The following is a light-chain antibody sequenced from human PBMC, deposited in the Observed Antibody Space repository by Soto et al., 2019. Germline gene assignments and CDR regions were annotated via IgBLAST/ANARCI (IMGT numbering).Light chain of an antibody. CDR1: QTVTSTF. V-gene: IGKV3-20*01. J-gene: IGKJ1*01. CDR3: QQYDSSRT. CDR2: GAS. Sequence: EIVLTQSPGTLSLSPGERATLSCRASQTVTSTFLAWYQQKPGQAPRLLIYGASRRATGIPDRFSGSGSGTDFTLTITRLEPDDFAVYYCQQYDSSRTFGQGTKVEMK.